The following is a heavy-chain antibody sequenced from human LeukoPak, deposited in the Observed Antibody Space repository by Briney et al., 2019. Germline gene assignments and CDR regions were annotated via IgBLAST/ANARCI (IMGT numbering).Heavy chain of an antibody. V-gene: IGHV3-23*01. CDR2: ISDSGGST. J-gene: IGHJ6*02. CDR3: GRYYVMDV. Sequence: PGGSLILSCAASGFTFSTYVMNWVRQAPGKGLEWVSTISDSGGSTYYADSVKGRFTISRDNSKSTLYLQMNSLRAEDTAVYYCGRYYVMDVWGQGTSVTVSS. CDR1: GFTFSTYV.